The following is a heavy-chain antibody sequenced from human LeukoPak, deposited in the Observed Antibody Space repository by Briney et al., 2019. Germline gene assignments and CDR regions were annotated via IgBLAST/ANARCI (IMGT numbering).Heavy chain of an antibody. CDR2: IRYDGSNK. V-gene: IGHV3-30*02. Sequence: GGSLRLSCAASGFTFSSYGMHWVRQAPGKGLEWVAFIRYDGSNKYYADSVKGRFTISRDNSKNTLYLQMNSLRAEDTAVYYCAKDFVTTHNLIDYWGQGTLVTVSS. CDR3: AKDFVTTHNLIDY. CDR1: GFTFSSYG. J-gene: IGHJ4*02. D-gene: IGHD4-17*01.